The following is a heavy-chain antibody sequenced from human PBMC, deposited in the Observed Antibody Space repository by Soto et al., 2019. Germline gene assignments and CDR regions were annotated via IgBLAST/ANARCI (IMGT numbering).Heavy chain of an antibody. CDR3: ATADYCSSTSCYTNWFDP. V-gene: IGHV1-24*01. Sequence: QVQLVQSGAEVKKPGASVKVSCKVSGYTLTELSMHWVRQAPGKGLEWMGGFDPEDGETIYAQKFQGRVTMTEDTSTDTAYMELSSLRSEDTAVYYCATADYCSSTSCYTNWFDPWGQGTLVTVSS. J-gene: IGHJ5*02. CDR1: GYTLTELS. CDR2: FDPEDGET. D-gene: IGHD2-2*01.